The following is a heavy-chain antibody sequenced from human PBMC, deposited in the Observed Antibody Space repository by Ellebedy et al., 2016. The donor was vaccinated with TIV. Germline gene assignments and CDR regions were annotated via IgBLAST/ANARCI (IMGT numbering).Heavy chain of an antibody. D-gene: IGHD2/OR15-2a*01. CDR1: GFIFSSYT. V-gene: IGHV3-21*04. CDR3: ARGVLSGY. CDR2: ISGPSNYI. Sequence: GESLKISCAASGFIFSSYTMNWVRQAPGKGLEWVSSISGPSNYIKYADSGKGRFTISRDNSKNTVYLQMNSLRAEDTAVYYCARGVLSGYWGQGTLVTVSS. J-gene: IGHJ4*02.